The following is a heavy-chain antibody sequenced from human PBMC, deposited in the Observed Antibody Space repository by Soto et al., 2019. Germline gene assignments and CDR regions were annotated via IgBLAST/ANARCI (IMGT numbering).Heavy chain of an antibody. CDR2: IYYSGTT. Sequence: SETLSVTCTVSGDSISSNSYFWAWIRQPPGKGLEWIGSIYYSGTTYYNPSLKSRVTISVDRSKNQFSLKLSSVTAVDTAVYFCASHFSVDYFAYRGQGAFVTGSS. V-gene: IGHV4-39*01. CDR1: GDSISSNSYF. J-gene: IGHJ4*02. CDR3: ASHFSVDYFAY.